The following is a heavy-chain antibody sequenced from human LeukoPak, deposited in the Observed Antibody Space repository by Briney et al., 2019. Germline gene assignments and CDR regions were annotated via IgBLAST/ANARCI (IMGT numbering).Heavy chain of an antibody. J-gene: IGHJ4*02. V-gene: IGHV3-48*01. Sequence: PGGSLRLSCAASGFTFSTHSMNWVRQAPGKGLEWVSYISSSSSTIYYADSVKGRFTISRDNAKNSLYLQMNSLRAEDTAVYYCARVDFRLAAAGDYWGQGTLVTVSS. CDR3: ARVDFRLAAAGDY. D-gene: IGHD6-13*01. CDR1: GFTFSTHS. CDR2: ISSSSSTI.